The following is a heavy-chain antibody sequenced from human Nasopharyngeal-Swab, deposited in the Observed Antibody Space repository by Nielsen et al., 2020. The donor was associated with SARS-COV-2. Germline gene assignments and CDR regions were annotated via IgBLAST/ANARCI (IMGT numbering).Heavy chain of an antibody. CDR3: AKVRSWRLDAFDS. D-gene: IGHD6-13*01. Sequence: GESLKISCAASGFTFSSYAMSWARQAPGKGLEWVSVIHSDPSNTYYVDSVKGRFTISRDNSKKTLFLQMDSLRVEDTAVYYCAKVRSWRLDAFDSWGQGTLVTVSS. J-gene: IGHJ4*02. CDR1: GFTFSSYA. V-gene: IGHV3-23*03. CDR2: IHSDPSNT.